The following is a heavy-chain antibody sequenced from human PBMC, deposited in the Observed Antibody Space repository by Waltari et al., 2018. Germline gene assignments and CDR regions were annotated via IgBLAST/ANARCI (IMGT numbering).Heavy chain of an antibody. CDR2: SNPSGGST. J-gene: IGHJ1*01. D-gene: IGHD1-20*01. V-gene: IGHV1-46*01. CDR1: GYTFTSYY. CDR3: ARASGRNWNPVDFQH. Sequence: QVQLVQSGAEVKKPGASVMVSCKASGYTFTSYYMHWVRTAPAQGLEWMGISNPSGGSTSYAQKFQGRVTMTRDTSTSTVYMELSSLRSEDTAVYYCARASGRNWNPVDFQHWGQGTLVTVSS.